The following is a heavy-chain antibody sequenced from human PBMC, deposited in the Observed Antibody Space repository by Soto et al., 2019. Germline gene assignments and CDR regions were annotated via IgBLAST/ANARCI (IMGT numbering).Heavy chain of an antibody. Sequence: QVQLVESGGGVVQPGRSLRLSCAASGFTFSSYGMHWVRQAPGKGLEWVAVIWYDGSNKYYADSVKGRFTISRDNSKNPLYLQMNSLRAEDTAVYYCARYRIAAAGTGYFDYWGQGTLVTVSS. CDR1: GFTFSSYG. D-gene: IGHD6-13*01. J-gene: IGHJ4*02. CDR2: IWYDGSNK. V-gene: IGHV3-33*01. CDR3: ARYRIAAAGTGYFDY.